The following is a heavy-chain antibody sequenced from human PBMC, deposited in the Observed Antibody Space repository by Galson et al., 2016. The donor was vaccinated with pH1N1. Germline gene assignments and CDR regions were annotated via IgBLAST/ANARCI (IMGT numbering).Heavy chain of an antibody. CDR1: GFNFDTFA. CDR3: AGHLFSASESPFEY. J-gene: IGHJ4*02. V-gene: IGHV3-21*06. CDR2: ITGDSIYI. D-gene: IGHD3-16*01. Sequence: SLRLSCAASGFNFDTFAMNWVRQSPGKGLQWVSSITGDSIYIYYPDSVRGRFTISRDNAKNSLYLQMNSLRVEDTAIYYCAGHLFSASESPFEYWGQGALVTVSS.